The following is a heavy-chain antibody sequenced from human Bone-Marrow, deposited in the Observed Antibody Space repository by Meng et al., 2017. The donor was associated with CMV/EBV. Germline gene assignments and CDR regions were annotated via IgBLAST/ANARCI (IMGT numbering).Heavy chain of an antibody. CDR1: GYTFTGYY. V-gene: IGHV1-8*03. CDR3: ARDLGQLVGEGYYYGMDV. Sequence: ASVKVSCKASGYTFTGYYMHWVRQAPGQGLEWMGWMNPNSGNTGYAQKFQGRVTITRNTSISTAYMELSSLRSEDTAVYYCARDLGQLVGEGYYYGMDVWGQGTTVTVSS. CDR2: MNPNSGNT. D-gene: IGHD6-6*01. J-gene: IGHJ6*02.